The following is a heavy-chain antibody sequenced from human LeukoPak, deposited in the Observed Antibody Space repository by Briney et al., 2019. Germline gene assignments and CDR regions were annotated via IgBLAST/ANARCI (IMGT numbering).Heavy chain of an antibody. D-gene: IGHD6-25*01. CDR2: IYSGGST. V-gene: IGHV3-66*01. CDR1: GFTVSSNY. CDR3: ARDGQRPNVYYYYGMDV. Sequence: GGSLRLSCAASGFTVSSNYMSWVRQAPGKGLEWVSVIYSGGSTYYADSVKGRFTISRDNSKNTLYLQMNSLRAEDTAVYYCARDGQRPNVYYYYGMDVWGQGTTVTVSS. J-gene: IGHJ6*02.